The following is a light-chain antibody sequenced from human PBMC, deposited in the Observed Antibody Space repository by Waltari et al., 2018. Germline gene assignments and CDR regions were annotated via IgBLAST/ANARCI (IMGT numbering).Light chain of an antibody. V-gene: IGLV2-14*01. CDR1: SSDLGPYNF. Sequence: QSALTQPASVSGSPGQSITISCAGTSSDLGPYNFVSWYQQHPGKSPKLIIYDFSNRPSGVSDRFSGSKSGNTASLTISGLQADDEATYYCNSYTTGSSLTVIFGGGTKLTVL. J-gene: IGLJ2*01. CDR2: DFS. CDR3: NSYTTGSSLTVI.